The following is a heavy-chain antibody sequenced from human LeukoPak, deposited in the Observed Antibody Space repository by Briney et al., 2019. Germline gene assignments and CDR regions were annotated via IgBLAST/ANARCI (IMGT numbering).Heavy chain of an antibody. D-gene: IGHD3-22*01. V-gene: IGHV3-33*05. J-gene: IGHJ4*02. CDR3: ARDADTSGHSSHFDY. CDR1: GFXFSAYG. CDR2: IKYDGSKT. Sequence: GGSLRLSCAASGFXFSAYGIHWVRQAPGKGLEWVAAIKYDGSKTYYGDSVKGRLSISRDNSKNMLSLQMNSLRAEDTAVYHCARDADTSGHSSHFDYWGQGTLVTVSS.